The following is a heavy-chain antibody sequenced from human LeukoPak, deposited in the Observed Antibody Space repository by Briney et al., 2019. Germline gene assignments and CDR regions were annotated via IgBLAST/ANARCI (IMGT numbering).Heavy chain of an antibody. D-gene: IGHD1-7*01. V-gene: IGHV3-7*01. CDR2: IKQDGTEK. CDR3: ARESLVSGTTRGNYYYYGMDA. CDR1: GFTFSSYW. Sequence: PGRSLRLSCAASGFTFSSYWMSWVRQAPGKGLEWVANIKQDGTEKYYVDSVKGRFTISRDNAKNSLYLQMNSLRAEDTAVYFCARESLVSGTTRGNYYYYGMDAWGQGSTVTVSS. J-gene: IGHJ6*02.